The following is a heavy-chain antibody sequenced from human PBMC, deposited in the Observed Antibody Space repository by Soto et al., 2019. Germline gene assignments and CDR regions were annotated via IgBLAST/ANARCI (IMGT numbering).Heavy chain of an antibody. CDR2: IIPIFGTA. CDR1: GGTFSSYA. CDR3: ATQEGNYGSGSYYNYYYYYGMDV. Sequence: ASVKVSCKASGGTFSSYAISWVRQAPGQGLEWMGGIIPIFGTANYAQKFQGRVTITADKSTSTAYMELSSLRSEGTAVYYCATQEGNYGSGSYYNYYYYYGMDVWGQGTTVTVSS. D-gene: IGHD3-10*01. V-gene: IGHV1-69*06. J-gene: IGHJ6*02.